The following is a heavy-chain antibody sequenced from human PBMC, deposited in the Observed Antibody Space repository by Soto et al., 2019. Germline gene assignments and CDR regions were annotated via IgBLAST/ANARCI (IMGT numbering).Heavy chain of an antibody. J-gene: IGHJ6*01. CDR1: GYTFTSYY. V-gene: IGHV1-46*01. D-gene: IGHD2-2*02. Sequence: GASVKVSCKASGYTFTSYYMHWVRQAPGQGLEWMGIINPSGGSTSYAQKFQGRVTMTRDTSTSTVYMELSSLRSEDTAVYYCARGQGYTNSPSYYGMEGWGQETKVAVSS. CDR2: INPSGGST. CDR3: ARGQGYTNSPSYYGMEG.